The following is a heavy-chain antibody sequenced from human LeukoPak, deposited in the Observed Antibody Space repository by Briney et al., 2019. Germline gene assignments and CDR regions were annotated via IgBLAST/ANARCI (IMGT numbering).Heavy chain of an antibody. J-gene: IGHJ5*02. D-gene: IGHD1-26*01. CDR3: ATAPGRSGSYTGIWFDP. CDR1: GGSISSSSYY. CDR2: IYYSGST. Sequence: PSETLSLTCTVSGGSISSSSYYWGWIRQPPGKGLEWIGSIYYSGSTYYNPSLKSRVTISVDTSKNQFSLKLSSVTAADTAVYYCATAPGRSGSYTGIWFDPWGQGTLVTVSS. V-gene: IGHV4-39*07.